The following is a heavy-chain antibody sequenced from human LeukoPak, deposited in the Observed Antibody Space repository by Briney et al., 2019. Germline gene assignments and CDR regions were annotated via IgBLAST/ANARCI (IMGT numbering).Heavy chain of an antibody. Sequence: SVKVSSKASGGTVINYTIDWVRQAPGHGGEWMGRIIPLLGITNYSQRFQGGVSIISDTSPSTAYMELSSLRSEDTAVYYCASADCPNGVCPYYWSFDLWGRGTLVTVSS. J-gene: IGHJ2*01. CDR3: ASADCPNGVCPYYWSFDL. CDR2: IIPLLGIT. V-gene: IGHV1-69*02. D-gene: IGHD2-8*01. CDR1: GGTVINYT.